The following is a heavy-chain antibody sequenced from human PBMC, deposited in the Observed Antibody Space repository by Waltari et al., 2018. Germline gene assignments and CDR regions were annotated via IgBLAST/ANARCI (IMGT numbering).Heavy chain of an antibody. J-gene: IGHJ4*02. D-gene: IGHD6-13*01. CDR1: GYSITSGYY. CDR3: ARAPMSGAATGTFDF. V-gene: IGHV4-38-2*02. Sequence: QVQLQESGPGLVKPSETLSLTCTVSGYSITSGYYWGCIRQPPGKGLKWIGSIYHSGNTYYNPSLKGRLTISVDTSKNQFSLRLSSVTAADTAVYYCARAPMSGAATGTFDFWGLGSLVTVSP. CDR2: IYHSGNT.